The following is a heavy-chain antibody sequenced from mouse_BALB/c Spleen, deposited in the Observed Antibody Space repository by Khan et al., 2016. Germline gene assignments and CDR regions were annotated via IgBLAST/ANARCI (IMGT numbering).Heavy chain of an antibody. CDR2: ILPGSGST. CDR1: GYTFSSYW. Sequence: VQLQESGAELMKPGASVKISCKATGYTFSSYWIEWVKQRPGHGLEWIGEILPGSGSTNYNEKFRGKATFTADTSSNTAYMQLSSLTSEDSDVRYCARTDRRGYFDYWGQGTTLTVSS. CDR3: ARTDRRGYFDY. V-gene: IGHV1-9*01. J-gene: IGHJ2*01.